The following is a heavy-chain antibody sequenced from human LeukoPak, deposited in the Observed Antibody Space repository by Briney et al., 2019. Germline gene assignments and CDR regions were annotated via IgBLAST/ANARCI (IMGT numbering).Heavy chain of an antibody. V-gene: IGHV3-30-3*01. Sequence: GGSLRLSCAASGCTFSSYAMHWVRQAPGKGLEWVAVISYDGSNKYYADSVKGRFTISGDNSKNTLYLQMNSLRAEDTAVYYCARSVYYDSSGYYFDYWGQGTLVTVSS. J-gene: IGHJ4*02. D-gene: IGHD3-22*01. CDR3: ARSVYYDSSGYYFDY. CDR2: ISYDGSNK. CDR1: GCTFSSYA.